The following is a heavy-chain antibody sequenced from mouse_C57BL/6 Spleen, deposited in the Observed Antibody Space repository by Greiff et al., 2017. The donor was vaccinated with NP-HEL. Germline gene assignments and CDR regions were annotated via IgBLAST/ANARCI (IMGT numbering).Heavy chain of an antibody. V-gene: IGHV1-19*01. D-gene: IGHD4-1*01. Sequence: VQLQQSGPVLVKPGASVKMSCKASGYTFTDYYMNWVKQSHGKSLEWIGVINPYNGGTSYNQKFKGKATLTVDKSSSTAYMELNSLTSEDSAVYYCARGAGTSDYWGQGTTLTVSS. J-gene: IGHJ2*01. CDR1: GYTFTDYY. CDR2: INPYNGGT. CDR3: ARGAGTSDY.